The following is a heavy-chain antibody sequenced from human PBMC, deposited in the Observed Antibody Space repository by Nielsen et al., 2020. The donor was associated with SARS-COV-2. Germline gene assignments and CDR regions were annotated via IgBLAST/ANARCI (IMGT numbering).Heavy chain of an antibody. J-gene: IGHJ6*02. D-gene: IGHD3-16*01. CDR2: ISYDGSNK. Sequence: GGSLRLSCAASGFTFSSYAMHWVRQAPGKGLEWVAVISYDGSNKYYADSVKGRFTISRDNSKNTLYLQMNSLRAEDTAVYYCAREVGGRYYYGMDVWGQGATVTVSS. CDR3: AREVGGRYYYGMDV. CDR1: GFTFSSYA. V-gene: IGHV3-30*04.